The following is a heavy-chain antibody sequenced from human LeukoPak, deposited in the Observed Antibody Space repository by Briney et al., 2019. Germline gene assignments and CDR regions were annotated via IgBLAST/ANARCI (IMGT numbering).Heavy chain of an antibody. J-gene: IGHJ4*02. CDR1: GGSISSGGYS. CDR3: ARDSGVLRYFDREVGYFDY. CDR2: IYHSGST. D-gene: IGHD3-9*01. Sequence: PSETLSLTCAVSGGSISSGGYSWSWIRQPPGKGLEWIGYIYHSGSTYYNPSLKSRVTISVDRSKNQFSLKLSSVTAADTAVYYCARDSGVLRYFDREVGYFDYWGQGTLVTVSS. V-gene: IGHV4-30-2*01.